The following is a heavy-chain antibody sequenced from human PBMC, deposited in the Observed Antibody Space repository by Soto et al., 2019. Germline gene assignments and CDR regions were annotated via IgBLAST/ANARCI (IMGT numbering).Heavy chain of an antibody. Sequence: ASVKVSCTASGYTFTSYAMHWVRQAPGQGLEWMGWISAYNGNTNYAQKLQGRVTMTTDTSTSTAYMELRSLRSDDTAVYYCARESAVAALDPWGQGTLVTVSS. V-gene: IGHV1-18*01. CDR3: ARESAVAALDP. D-gene: IGHD6-19*01. CDR1: GYTFTSYA. CDR2: ISAYNGNT. J-gene: IGHJ5*02.